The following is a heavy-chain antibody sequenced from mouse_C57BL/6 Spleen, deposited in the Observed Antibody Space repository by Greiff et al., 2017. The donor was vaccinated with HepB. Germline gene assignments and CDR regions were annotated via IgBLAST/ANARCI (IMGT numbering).Heavy chain of an antibody. CDR1: GYTFTSYW. D-gene: IGHD1-1*01. J-gene: IGHJ4*01. V-gene: IGHV1-69*01. CDR3: ARRTTVVEPYAMDY. Sequence: VKLQQPGAELVMPGASVKLSCKASGYTFTSYWMHWVKQRPGQGLEWIGEIDPSDSYTNYNQKFKGKSTLTVDKSSSTAYMQLSSLTSEDSAVYYCARRTTVVEPYAMDYWGQGTSVTVSS. CDR2: IDPSDSYT.